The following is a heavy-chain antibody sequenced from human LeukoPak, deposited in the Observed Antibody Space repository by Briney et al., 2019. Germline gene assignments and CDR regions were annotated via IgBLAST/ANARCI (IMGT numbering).Heavy chain of an antibody. CDR3: ARAEWYYYGSGSYYNALDY. CDR1: GFTFSSHW. V-gene: IGHV3-74*01. D-gene: IGHD3-10*01. Sequence: GGSLRLSCAVSGFTFSSHWMRWVRQAPGKGLVWVSHIKSDGTSTNYADSVKGRFTISRDNAKNSLYLQMNSLRAEDTAVYYCARAEWYYYGSGSYYNALDYWGQGTLVTVSS. CDR2: IKSDGTST. J-gene: IGHJ4*02.